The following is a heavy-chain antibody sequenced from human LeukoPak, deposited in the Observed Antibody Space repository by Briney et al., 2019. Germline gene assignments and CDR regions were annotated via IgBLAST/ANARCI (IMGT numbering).Heavy chain of an antibody. Sequence: GGSLRLSCAASGFTFDDYGMSWVRQAPGKGLEWVSVIYSGGSTYYADSVKGRFTISRDNSKNTLYLQMNSLRAEDTAVYYCAKTYYDSSGYLDYWGQGTLVTVSS. J-gene: IGHJ4*02. D-gene: IGHD3-22*01. V-gene: IGHV3-53*01. CDR3: AKTYYDSSGYLDY. CDR1: GFTFDDYG. CDR2: IYSGGST.